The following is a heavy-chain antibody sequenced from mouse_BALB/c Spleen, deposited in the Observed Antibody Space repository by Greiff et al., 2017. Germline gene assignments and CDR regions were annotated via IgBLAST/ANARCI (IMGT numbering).Heavy chain of an antibody. CDR2: ISNGGGST. D-gene: IGHD2-10*02. V-gene: IGHV5-12-2*01. Sequence: DVKLVESGGGLVQPGGSLKLSCAASGFTFSSYTMSWVRQTPEKRLEWVAYISNGGGSTYYPDTVKGRFTISRDNAKNTLYLQMSSLKSEDTAMYYCARQGYGNYWYFDVWGAGTTVTVSS. CDR3: ARQGYGNYWYFDV. CDR1: GFTFSSYT. J-gene: IGHJ1*01.